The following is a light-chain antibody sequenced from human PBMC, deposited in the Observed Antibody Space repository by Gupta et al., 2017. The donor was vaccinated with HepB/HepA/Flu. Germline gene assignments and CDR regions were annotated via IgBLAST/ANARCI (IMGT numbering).Light chain of an antibody. CDR1: SSNIGSNT. CDR3: AAWDDSLNGYV. CDR2: SVS. V-gene: IGLV1-44*01. Sequence: QSVLPQPPSASWTPGQGVPIPCSGSSSNIGSNTVHWYQQLPGTAPKLLMYSVSQRPSGVPDRFSGSKSATSASLAISGLQSEDEAEYYCAAWDDSLNGYVFGTGTKVTVL. J-gene: IGLJ1*01.